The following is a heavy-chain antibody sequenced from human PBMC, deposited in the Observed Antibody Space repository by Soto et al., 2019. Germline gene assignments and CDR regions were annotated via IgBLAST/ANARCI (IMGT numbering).Heavy chain of an antibody. CDR1: GGSISSGGYY. D-gene: IGHD1-7*01. CDR2: IYYSGST. Sequence: SETLSLTCTVSGGSISSGGYYWSWIRQHPGKGLEWIGYIYYSGSTYYNPSLKSRVTISVDTSKNQFSLKLSSVTAADTAVYYCARGVNNWNYRLRYYLADWGQGTLVTGSA. J-gene: IGHJ4*02. CDR3: ARGVNNWNYRLRYYLAD. V-gene: IGHV4-31*03.